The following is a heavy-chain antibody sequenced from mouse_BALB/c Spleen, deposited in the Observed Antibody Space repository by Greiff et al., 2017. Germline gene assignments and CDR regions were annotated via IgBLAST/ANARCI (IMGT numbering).Heavy chain of an antibody. J-gene: IGHJ4*01. V-gene: IGHV14-1*02. D-gene: IGHD4-1*01. CDR1: GYTFTSYW. CDR2: IDPENGNT. CDR3: ASVTGTGAMDY. Sequence: VQLQQPGAELVKPGASVKMSCKASGYTFTSYWMHWVKQRPEQGLEWIGWIDPENGNTIYDPKFQGKASITADTSSNTAYLQLSSLTSEDTAVYYCASVTGTGAMDYWGQGTSVTVSS.